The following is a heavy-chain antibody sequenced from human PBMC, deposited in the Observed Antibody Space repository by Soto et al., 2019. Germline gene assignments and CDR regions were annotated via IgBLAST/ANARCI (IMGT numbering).Heavy chain of an antibody. Sequence: QVQLQESGPGLVKPSETLSLTCTVSGSSINDYYWSWIRQPPGKGLEWIGCIYYTGSTHYNPSLKSRVTISVDTSKNQFSLKLSSVTAADAAVYFCVRDTAPIAYWGQGPLVTVSS. CDR1: GSSINDYY. CDR3: VRDTAPIAY. V-gene: IGHV4-59*01. CDR2: IYYTGST. J-gene: IGHJ4*02. D-gene: IGHD2-15*01.